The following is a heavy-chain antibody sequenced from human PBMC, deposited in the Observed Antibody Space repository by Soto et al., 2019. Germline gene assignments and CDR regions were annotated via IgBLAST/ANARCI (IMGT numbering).Heavy chain of an antibody. CDR2: IGPDGSAA. CDR1: GYSLSTYW. V-gene: IGHV3-74*03. D-gene: IGHD3-22*01. J-gene: IGHJ6*02. Sequence: EVQLVESGGGLVQPGGSLRLSCAASGYSLSTYWMHWVRQIPGQWLTWVSRIGPDGSAATYADSVKGRFTISRDNANNALYLQMNSLRAEDTGVYYCASEHSGYARGEDYYHGVDVWGQGTTVTVSS. CDR3: ASEHSGYARGEDYYHGVDV.